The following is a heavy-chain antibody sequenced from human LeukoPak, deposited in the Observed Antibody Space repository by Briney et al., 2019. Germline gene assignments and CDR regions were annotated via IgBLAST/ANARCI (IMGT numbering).Heavy chain of an antibody. V-gene: IGHV1-18*01. CDR3: AREATVVAVGTAGINFDY. J-gene: IGHJ4*02. D-gene: IGHD6-13*01. Sequence: ASVKVSCKASGYTFTGYAISWVRQAPGQGLEWMGWISAYNGNTHYAQKVQDRVTMTTDTSTSTAYMELRSLRSDDTAVYYCAREATVVAVGTAGINFDYWGQGTLVTVSS. CDR2: ISAYNGNT. CDR1: GYTFTGYA.